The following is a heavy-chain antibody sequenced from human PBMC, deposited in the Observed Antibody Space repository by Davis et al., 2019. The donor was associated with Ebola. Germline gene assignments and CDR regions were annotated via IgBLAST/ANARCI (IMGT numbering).Heavy chain of an antibody. J-gene: IGHJ4*02. CDR1: GFTFSSYG. V-gene: IGHV3-30*18. Sequence: PGGSLRLSCAASGFTFSSYGMHWVRQAPGKGPEWVAVISYDETNKDYADSVKGRFTISRDNFVDTLYLQMNSLRAEDTAVYYCANEIRPNDYWGQGTLVTVSS. CDR2: ISYDETNK. CDR3: ANEIRPNDY.